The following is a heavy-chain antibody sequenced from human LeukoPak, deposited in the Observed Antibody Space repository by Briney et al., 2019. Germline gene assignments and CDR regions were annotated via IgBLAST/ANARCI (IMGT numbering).Heavy chain of an antibody. CDR3: AKVNSPEYSYGSDIDY. D-gene: IGHD5-18*01. CDR1: GFTFDDYA. Sequence: GGSLRLSCAASGFTFDDYAMHWVRQAPGKGLEWVSGISWNSGSIGYADSVKGRFTISRDNAKNSLYLQMNSLRAEDTALYYCAKVNSPEYSYGSDIDYWGQGTLVTVSS. CDR2: ISWNSGSI. J-gene: IGHJ4*02. V-gene: IGHV3-9*01.